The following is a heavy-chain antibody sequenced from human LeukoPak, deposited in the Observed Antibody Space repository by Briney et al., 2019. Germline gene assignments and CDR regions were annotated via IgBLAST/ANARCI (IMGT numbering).Heavy chain of an antibody. D-gene: IGHD2-21*02. J-gene: IGHJ3*02. V-gene: IGHV4-4*02. Sequence: SETLSLTCAVSGGSISSSNWWSWVRQPPGKGLEWIGEIYHSGSTNYNPSFKSRVTISVDKSKNQFSLKLSSVTAADTAVYYCARDQAHIVVVTAKADHDGFDIWGQGTMVTVSS. CDR2: IYHSGST. CDR3: ARDQAHIVVVTAKADHDGFDI. CDR1: GGSISSSNW.